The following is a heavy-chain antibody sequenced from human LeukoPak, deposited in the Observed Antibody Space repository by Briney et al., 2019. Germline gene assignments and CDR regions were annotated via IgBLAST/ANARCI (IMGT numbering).Heavy chain of an antibody. CDR2: IYFSGST. CDR1: GASVSSGGYY. CDR3: ARVPRSTRIPIFR. V-gene: IGHV4-31*03. J-gene: IGHJ4*02. D-gene: IGHD3-3*01. Sequence: PSETLSLTCTVSGASVSSGGYYWSWIRQHPGKGLEWIGYIYFSGSTNYNPSLQSRVTMSVDTSKNQFSLRLSSVTAADTAVYYCARVPRSTRIPIFRWGQGTLVTVSS.